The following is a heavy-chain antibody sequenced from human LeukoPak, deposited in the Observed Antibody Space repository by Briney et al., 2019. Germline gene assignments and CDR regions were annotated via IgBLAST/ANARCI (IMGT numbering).Heavy chain of an antibody. CDR1: GFTFSNYA. J-gene: IGHJ6*02. V-gene: IGHV3-23*01. D-gene: IGHD2-8*02. CDR3: AQVSCPGVSCPNYYYGMDV. Sequence: PGGSLRLSCAASGFTFSNYAMTWVRQAPGKGLEGVLSISGNGYNTYYSDSVKGRFTISRDNSKNTLFLRMNSLRAEDTALYYCAQVSCPGVSCPNYYYGMDVWGQGTTVTVSS. CDR2: ISGNGYNT.